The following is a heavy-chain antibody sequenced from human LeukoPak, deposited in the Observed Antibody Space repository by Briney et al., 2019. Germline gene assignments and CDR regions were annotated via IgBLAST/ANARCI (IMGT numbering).Heavy chain of an antibody. D-gene: IGHD3-9*01. V-gene: IGHV3-48*03. J-gene: IGHJ5*02. CDR2: ISSSGSTI. CDR3: ASDRDDILTGYAFDP. CDR1: GFTFSSYE. Sequence: GGSLRLSCAASGFTFSSYEMNWVRQAPGKGLEWVSYISSSGSTIYYADSVKGRFTISRDNAKNSLYLQMNSLRAEDTAVYYCASDRDDILTGYAFDPWGQGTLVTVSS.